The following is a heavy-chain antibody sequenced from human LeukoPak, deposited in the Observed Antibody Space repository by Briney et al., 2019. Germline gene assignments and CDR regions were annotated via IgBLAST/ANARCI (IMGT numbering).Heavy chain of an antibody. D-gene: IGHD1-14*01. CDR3: ARGEPVYYYYMDV. CDR2: ITGSGTTI. V-gene: IGHV3-48*03. J-gene: IGHJ6*03. Sequence: GGSLRLSCAASGFTFSSYEMNWVRQAPGKGLEWVSYITGSGTTIYYADSVKGRFTISRDNAKNSLYLQMNSLRAEDTAVYYCARGEPVYYYYMDVWGKGTTVTVSS. CDR1: GFTFSSYE.